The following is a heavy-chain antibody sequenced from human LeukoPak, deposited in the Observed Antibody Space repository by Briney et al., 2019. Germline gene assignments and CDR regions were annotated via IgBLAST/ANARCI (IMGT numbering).Heavy chain of an antibody. Sequence: SVKVSCKASGGTFSSYAISWVRQAPGQGLEWMGGIIPIFGTANYAQKFQGRVTITADESTSTAYMELSSLRSEDTAVYYCVRGDYYGSGSYKIPYYYYGMDVWGQGTTVTVSS. CDR1: GGTFSSYA. V-gene: IGHV1-69*13. CDR3: VRGDYYGSGSYKIPYYYYGMDV. CDR2: IIPIFGTA. J-gene: IGHJ6*02. D-gene: IGHD3-10*01.